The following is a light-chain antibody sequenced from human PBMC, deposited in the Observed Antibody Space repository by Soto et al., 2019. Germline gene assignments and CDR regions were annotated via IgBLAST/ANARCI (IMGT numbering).Light chain of an antibody. CDR3: SSYTSSSTYV. V-gene: IGLV2-14*01. J-gene: IGLJ1*01. Sequence: QSVLTQPPSVSAAPGQKVTISCSGISSNIGNNYVSWYQQHPGKAPKLMIYEVSNRPSGVSNRFSGSKSGNTASLTISGLQAEDEADYYCSSYTSSSTYVFGTGTKVTVL. CDR2: EVS. CDR1: SSNIGNNY.